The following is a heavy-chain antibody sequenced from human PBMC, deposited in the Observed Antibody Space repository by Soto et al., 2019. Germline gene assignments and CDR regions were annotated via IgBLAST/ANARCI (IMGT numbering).Heavy chain of an antibody. V-gene: IGHV4-39*01. CDR3: ARHGTYYYGSGPFDY. D-gene: IGHD3-10*01. J-gene: IGHJ4*02. CDR2: IYYSGST. CDR1: GGSISSSSYY. Sequence: SETLSLTCTVSGGSISSSSYYWGWIRQPPGKGLEWIGSIYYSGSTYYNPSLKSRVTISVDTSKNQFSLKLSSVTAADTAVSCCARHGTYYYGSGPFDYWGQGTLVTVSS.